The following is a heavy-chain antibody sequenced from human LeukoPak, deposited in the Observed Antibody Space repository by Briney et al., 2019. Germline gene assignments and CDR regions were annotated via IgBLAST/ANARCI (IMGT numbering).Heavy chain of an antibody. CDR2: ISGSGGST. CDR3: AKEIYSYGRGYFDY. CDR1: GFTFSDYY. V-gene: IGHV3-23*01. J-gene: IGHJ4*02. Sequence: GGSLRLSCAASGFTFSDYYMSWIRQAPGKGLEWVSAISGSGGSTYYADSVKGRFTISRDNSKNTLYLQMNSLRAEDTAVYYCAKEIYSYGRGYFDYWGQGTLVTVSS. D-gene: IGHD5-18*01.